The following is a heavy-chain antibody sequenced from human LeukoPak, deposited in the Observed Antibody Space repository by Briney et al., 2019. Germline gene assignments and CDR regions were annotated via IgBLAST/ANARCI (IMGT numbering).Heavy chain of an antibody. CDR1: GCTLTELP. CDR2: FDPEDGET. Sequence: ASVKVSCKVSGCTLTELPMHWVRQAPGKGLEWMGGFDPEDGETIYAQKFQGRVTMTEDTSTDTAYMELSSLRSEDTAVYYCATDSGYCSGGSCYSEAFDYWGQGTLVTVSS. CDR3: ATDSGYCSGGSCYSEAFDY. J-gene: IGHJ4*02. V-gene: IGHV1-24*01. D-gene: IGHD2-15*01.